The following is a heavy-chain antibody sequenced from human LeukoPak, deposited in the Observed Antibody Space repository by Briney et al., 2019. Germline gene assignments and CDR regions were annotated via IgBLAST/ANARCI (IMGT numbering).Heavy chain of an antibody. D-gene: IGHD2-2*01. CDR1: GFTVGSNY. J-gene: IGHJ3*02. V-gene: IGHV3-66*02. CDR3: ASEVVPAAKDAFDI. CDR2: IYSGGST. Sequence: PGGSLRLSCAASGFTVGSNYMSWVRQAPGKGLEWVSVIYSGGSTYYADSVKGRFTISRDNSKNTLYLQMNSLRAEDTAVYYCASEVVPAAKDAFDIWGQGTMVTVSS.